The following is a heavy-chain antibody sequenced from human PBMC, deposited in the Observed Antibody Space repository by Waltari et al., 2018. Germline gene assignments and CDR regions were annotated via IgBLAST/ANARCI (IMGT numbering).Heavy chain of an antibody. J-gene: IGHJ6*02. Sequence: EVQLVESGGGLVQPGGSLRLSCAPSGFTVSDNYRSWVRQAPGRGMEWLSVIDAGGSTSYADSVKGRFTIPRDNSKGTLYLQMNSLRAEDTAVYYCARGRNTNYVVYGMDVWGQGTTVTVSS. D-gene: IGHD4-4*01. V-gene: IGHV3-66*02. CDR2: IDAGGST. CDR1: GFTVSDNY. CDR3: ARGRNTNYVVYGMDV.